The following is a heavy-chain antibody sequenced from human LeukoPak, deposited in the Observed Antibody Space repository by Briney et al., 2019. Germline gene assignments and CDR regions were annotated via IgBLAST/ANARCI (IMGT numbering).Heavy chain of an antibody. CDR2: IWYDGSNK. CDR3: ARDFRYSNYFDY. J-gene: IGHJ4*02. V-gene: IGHV3-33*01. D-gene: IGHD4-11*01. CDR1: GFTFSSYG. Sequence: PGGSLRLSCAASGFTFSSYGMHWVRQAPGKGLEWVAVIWYDGSNKYYADSVKGRFTISRDNSKNTLYLRMNSLRAEDTAVYYCARDFRYSNYFDYWGQGTLVTVSS.